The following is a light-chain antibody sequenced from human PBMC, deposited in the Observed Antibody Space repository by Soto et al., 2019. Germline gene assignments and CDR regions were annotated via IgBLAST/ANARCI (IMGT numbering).Light chain of an antibody. V-gene: IGKV3-11*01. J-gene: IGKJ5*01. Sequence: EIVLTQSPATLSLSPGERATLSCRASQSVSSYLAWYQQKPGQAPRLLIYDASNRATGIPDRFSGSGSGTDFTLTISRLEPEDFAVFYCQHYDSLPITFGQGTRLAIK. CDR3: QHYDSLPIT. CDR2: DAS. CDR1: QSVSSY.